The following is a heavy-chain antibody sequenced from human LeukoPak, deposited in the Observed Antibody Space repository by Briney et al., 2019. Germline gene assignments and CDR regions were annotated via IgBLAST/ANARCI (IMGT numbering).Heavy chain of an antibody. CDR1: GGTFSSYA. V-gene: IGHV1-69*05. CDR3: ARDLYSSGWTDAFDI. D-gene: IGHD6-19*01. Sequence: HEASVKVSCKASGGTFSSYAISWVRQAPGQGLEWMGGIIPIFGTANYAQKFQGRVTITTDESTSTAYMELSRLTSDDTAVYYCARDLYSSGWTDAFDIWGQGTMVTVSS. J-gene: IGHJ3*02. CDR2: IIPIFGTA.